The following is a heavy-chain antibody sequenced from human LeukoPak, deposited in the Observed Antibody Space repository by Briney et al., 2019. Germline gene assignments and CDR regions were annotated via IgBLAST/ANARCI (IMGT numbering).Heavy chain of an antibody. J-gene: IGHJ4*02. CDR2: IYHSGST. V-gene: IGHV4-38-2*02. Sequence: SETLSLTCTVSGYSISSGYYWGWIRQPPGKGLEWFGTIYHSGSTYYKSSLKSRVTISVDTSKNQFSLKLSSVTAAGTAVYYCAREGTMVRGVFGYWGQGTLVTVSS. CDR1: GYSISSGYY. CDR3: AREGTMVRGVFGY. D-gene: IGHD3-10*01.